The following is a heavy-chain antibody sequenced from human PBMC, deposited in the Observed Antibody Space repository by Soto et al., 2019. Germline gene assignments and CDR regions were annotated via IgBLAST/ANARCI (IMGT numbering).Heavy chain of an antibody. V-gene: IGHV3-74*01. CDR3: ATVVEH. J-gene: IGHJ1*01. CDR2: VDSAGSGT. D-gene: IGHD3-16*02. Sequence: VPLVESGGGSVQPGGSLRLSCVASGITFSGFWMHWVRQVPGKGLVWVARVDSAGSGTSYADSVKGRFTISRDNAKNTLSLQMDILRVEDTAVYYCATVVEHWGQGIPVTVSS. CDR1: GITFSGFW.